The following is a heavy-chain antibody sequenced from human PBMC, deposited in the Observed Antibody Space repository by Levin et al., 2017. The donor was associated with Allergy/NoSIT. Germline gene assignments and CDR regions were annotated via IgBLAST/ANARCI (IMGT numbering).Heavy chain of an antibody. D-gene: IGHD2-2*01. CDR1: GFPFRNYY. Sequence: LSLPCAASGFPFRNYYMHWVRQAPGKGLEWVSRVYSDGTITDYADSVKGRFTISRDNARNTLYLQMNSLRAEDTAVYYCARGGCSSTSCLDNWGQGILVTVSS. CDR3: ARGGCSSTSCLDN. CDR2: VYSDGTIT. J-gene: IGHJ4*02. V-gene: IGHV3-74*01.